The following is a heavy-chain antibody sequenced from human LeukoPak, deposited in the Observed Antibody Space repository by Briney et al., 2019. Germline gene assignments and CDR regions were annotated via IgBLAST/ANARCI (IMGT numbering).Heavy chain of an antibody. Sequence: GGSLRLSCAASGFTFSDYYMNCVRQAPGKGLEWVSYISSSRSTIYYADSVKGRFTISRDNAKNSLYLQMNSLLAEDTAVYYCAREHYYDSSGYYYDYWGQGTLVTVSS. D-gene: IGHD3-22*01. CDR2: ISSSRSTI. V-gene: IGHV3-48*01. CDR3: AREHYYDSSGYYYDY. CDR1: GFTFSDYY. J-gene: IGHJ4*02.